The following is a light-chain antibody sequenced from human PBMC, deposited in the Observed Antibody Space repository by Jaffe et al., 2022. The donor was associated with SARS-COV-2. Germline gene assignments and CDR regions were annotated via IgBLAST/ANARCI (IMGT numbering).Light chain of an antibody. CDR1: QSISTY. CDR3: QQYGSSTIT. Sequence: DIVLTQSPGTLSLSPGERATLSCRASQSISTYLAWYQQKPGQAPRLLIYDASSRATGIPDTFSGSGSGTDFTLTISRLEPEDFAVYYCQQYGSSTITFGQGTRLEIK. V-gene: IGKV3-20*01. J-gene: IGKJ5*01. CDR2: DAS.